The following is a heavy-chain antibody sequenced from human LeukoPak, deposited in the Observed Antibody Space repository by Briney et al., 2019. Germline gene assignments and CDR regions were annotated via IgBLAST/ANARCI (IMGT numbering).Heavy chain of an antibody. CDR3: ARDRPKDDAFDI. Sequence: ASVKVSCKASGYTFTDCGVSWVRQAPGQGLEWMGWISGYNDNPNYIQRLQGRVTMTTDTSTSTAYLELRSLTSDDTAVYYCARDRPKDDAFDIWGQGTLVIVSS. J-gene: IGHJ3*02. V-gene: IGHV1-18*04. CDR1: GYTFTDCG. CDR2: ISGYNDNP.